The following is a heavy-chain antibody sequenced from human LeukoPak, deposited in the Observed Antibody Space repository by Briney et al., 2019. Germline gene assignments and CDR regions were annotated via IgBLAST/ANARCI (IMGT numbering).Heavy chain of an antibody. D-gene: IGHD6-19*01. CDR3: ARSGGGYSSGWFY. V-gene: IGHV3-30*03. CDR1: GFTFSSYG. CDR2: ISYDGSNK. J-gene: IGHJ4*02. Sequence: GGSLRLSCAASGFTFSSYGMHWVRQAPGKGLEWVAVISYDGSNKYYTDSVKGRFTISRDNSKNTLYLQMNSLRAEDTAVYYCARSGGGYSSGWFYWGQGTLVTVSS.